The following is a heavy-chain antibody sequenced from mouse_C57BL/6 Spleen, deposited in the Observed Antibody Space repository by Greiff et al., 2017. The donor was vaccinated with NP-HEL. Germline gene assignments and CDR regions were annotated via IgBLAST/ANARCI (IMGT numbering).Heavy chain of an antibody. V-gene: IGHV1-85*01. D-gene: IGHD1-1*02. CDR2: IYPRDGST. CDR1: GYTFTSYD. J-gene: IGHJ4*01. Sequence: QVHVKQSGPELVKPGASVKLSCKASGYTFTSYDINWVKQRPGQGLEWIGWIYPRDGSTKYNEKFKGKATLTVDTSSSTAYMELHSLTSEDSAVYFCARHYDYDAMDYWGQGTSVTVSS. CDR3: ARHYDYDAMDY.